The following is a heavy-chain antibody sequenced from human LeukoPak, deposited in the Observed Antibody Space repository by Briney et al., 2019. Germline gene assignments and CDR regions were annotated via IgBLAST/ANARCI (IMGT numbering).Heavy chain of an antibody. CDR1: GGTFSSYA. Sequence: SVKVSCKASGGTFSSYAISWVRQAPGQGLEWMGGIIPIFGTANYAQKFQGRVTITTDESTSTAYMELSSLGSEDTAVYYCARLTAAGTGGFDYWGQGTLVTVSS. J-gene: IGHJ4*02. V-gene: IGHV1-69*05. CDR3: ARLTAAGTGGFDY. CDR2: IIPIFGTA. D-gene: IGHD6-13*01.